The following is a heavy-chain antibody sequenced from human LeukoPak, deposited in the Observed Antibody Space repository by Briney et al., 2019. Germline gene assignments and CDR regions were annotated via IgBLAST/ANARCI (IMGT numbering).Heavy chain of an antibody. J-gene: IGHJ6*03. V-gene: IGHV4-34*01. CDR2: INHSGST. Sequence: SETLSLTCAVYGGSFSGFYWSWIRQPPGKGLEWIGEINHSGSTNYNPSLKSRVTISVDTTKNQFSLKLSSVTAADTAVYYCASLRVGSSFGYQYYIDVWGKGTTVTVSS. CDR1: GGSFSGFY. D-gene: IGHD6-13*01. CDR3: ASLRVGSSFGYQYYIDV.